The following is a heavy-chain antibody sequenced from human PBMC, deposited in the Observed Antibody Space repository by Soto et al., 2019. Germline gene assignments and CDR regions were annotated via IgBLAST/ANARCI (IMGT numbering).Heavy chain of an antibody. CDR3: ASGYGRNFDY. CDR2: INHSGST. V-gene: IGHV4-34*01. CDR1: GGSFSGYY. D-gene: IGHD3-10*01. J-gene: IGHJ4*02. Sequence: SEALSLTCAVYGGSFSGYYWNWIRQPPGKGLEWIGEINHSGSTNYNPSLKSRVTISVDTSKNQFSLKLSSVTAADTAVYYCASGYGRNFDYWGQGTLVTVS.